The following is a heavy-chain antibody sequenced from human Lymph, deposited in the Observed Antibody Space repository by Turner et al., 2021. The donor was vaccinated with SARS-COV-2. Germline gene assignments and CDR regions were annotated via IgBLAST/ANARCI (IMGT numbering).Heavy chain of an antibody. CDR2: LYYSGST. Sequence: QLQLQESGPGLVKPSETLSLTCTVSGGSISSSSYYWGWIRQPPGKGLEWIGSLYYSGSTYYNPSRKSRVTISVDTSKNQFSLKLSSVTAADTAGYYCARRRQWLVHWYFDLWGRGTLVTVSS. CDR1: GGSISSSSYY. J-gene: IGHJ2*01. V-gene: IGHV4-39*01. CDR3: ARRRQWLVHWYFDL. D-gene: IGHD6-19*01.